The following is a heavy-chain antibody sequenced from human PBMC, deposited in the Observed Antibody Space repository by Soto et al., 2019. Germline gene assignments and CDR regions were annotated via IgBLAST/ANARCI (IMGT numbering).Heavy chain of an antibody. Sequence: GGSLRLSCASSGFPVSSNYMSWVRQAPGKGLEWVSIIYSGGRTYYADSVKGRFTISRDNSKNTLYLQMNSLRAEDTAVYYCASPTGDPRGGTYYFDYWGQGTLVTVSS. J-gene: IGHJ4*02. CDR1: GFPVSSNY. CDR3: ASPTGDPRGGTYYFDY. D-gene: IGHD7-27*01. V-gene: IGHV3-53*01. CDR2: IYSGGRT.